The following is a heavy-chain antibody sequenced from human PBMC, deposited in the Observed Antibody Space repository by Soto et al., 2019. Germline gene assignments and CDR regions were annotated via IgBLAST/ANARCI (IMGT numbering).Heavy chain of an antibody. D-gene: IGHD3-9*01. CDR2: MNPNSGNT. Sequence: RASVKVSCKASGYTFTSYDINWVRQATGQGLEWMGWMNPNSGNTGYAQKFQGRVTMTRNTSISTAYMELSSLRSEDTAVYYCARVYRYYDILTGYYYYYYGMDVWGQGTTVTVSS. CDR3: ARVYRYYDILTGYYYYYYGMDV. CDR1: GYTFTSYD. J-gene: IGHJ6*02. V-gene: IGHV1-8*01.